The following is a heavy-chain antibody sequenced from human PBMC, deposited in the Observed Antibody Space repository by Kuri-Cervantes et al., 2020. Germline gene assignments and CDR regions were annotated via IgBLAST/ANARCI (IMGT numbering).Heavy chain of an antibody. Sequence: GESLKISCAASGFTFSSYWMHWVRQAPGKGLVWVSRINSDGSSTSYADSVKGRFTISRDNAKNTLYLQMNSLRAEDTAVYYCARDPSSGWYFDLWGRGTLVTVSS. D-gene: IGHD6-19*01. CDR1: GFTFSSYW. V-gene: IGHV3-74*01. J-gene: IGHJ2*01. CDR3: ARDPSSGWYFDL. CDR2: INSDGSST.